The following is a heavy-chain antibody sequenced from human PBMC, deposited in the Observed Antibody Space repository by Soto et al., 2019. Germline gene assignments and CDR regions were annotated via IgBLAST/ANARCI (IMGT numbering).Heavy chain of an antibody. V-gene: IGHV3-23*01. CDR1: GFTFSNYA. Sequence: EVHLLESGGGLVQPGGSLRLSCAASGFTFSNYAMTWVRLAPGKGLEWVSSVSVSGVTTYYADSVKGRFTISRDNSKNTLYLQMNSLRAEDTAVYYCAKYCSGASCYHGFDYWGQGTLVNVSS. D-gene: IGHD2-15*01. CDR2: VSVSGVTT. J-gene: IGHJ4*02. CDR3: AKYCSGASCYHGFDY.